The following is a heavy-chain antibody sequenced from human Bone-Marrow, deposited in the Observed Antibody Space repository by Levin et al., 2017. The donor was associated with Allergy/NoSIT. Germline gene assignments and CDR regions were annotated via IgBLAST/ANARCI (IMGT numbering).Heavy chain of an antibody. D-gene: IGHD4-17*01. CDR2: IYHSGST. J-gene: IGHJ4*02. Sequence: TSETLSLTCAVSGYSISSGYYWGWIRQPPGKGLEWIGSIYHSGSTYYNPSLKSRVTISVDTSKNQFSLKLSSVTAADTAVYYCARDPFFDDYGDYVLDYWGQGTLVTVSS. CDR1: GYSISSGYY. CDR3: ARDPFFDDYGDYVLDY. V-gene: IGHV4-38-2*02.